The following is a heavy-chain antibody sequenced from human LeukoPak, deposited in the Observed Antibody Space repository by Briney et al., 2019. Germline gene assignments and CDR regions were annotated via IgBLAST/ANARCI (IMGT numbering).Heavy chain of an antibody. J-gene: IGHJ4*02. CDR3: ARRRFGRVAHGDYVPPPAY. Sequence: ASVKVSCKASGYTFTSYYMHWVRQAPGQGLEWMGIINPSGGSTSYAQKFQGRVTMTRDTSTSTVYMELSSLRSEDTAVYYCARRRFGRVAHGDYVPPPAYWGQGTLVTVSS. CDR1: GYTFTSYY. D-gene: IGHD4-17*01. V-gene: IGHV1-46*01. CDR2: INPSGGST.